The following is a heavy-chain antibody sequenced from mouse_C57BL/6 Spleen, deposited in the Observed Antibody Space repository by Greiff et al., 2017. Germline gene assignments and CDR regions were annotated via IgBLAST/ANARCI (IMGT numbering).Heavy chain of an antibody. J-gene: IGHJ4*01. CDR2: ISSGSSTI. CDR3: ARQGDGYIYAMDY. Sequence: EVQLVESGGGLVKPGGSLKLSCAASGFTFSDYGMHWVRQAPEKGLEWVAYISSGSSTIYYADTVKGRFTISRDNAKNTLFLQMTSLRSEDTAMYYCARQGDGYIYAMDYWGQGTSVTVSS. D-gene: IGHD2-3*01. CDR1: GFTFSDYG. V-gene: IGHV5-17*01.